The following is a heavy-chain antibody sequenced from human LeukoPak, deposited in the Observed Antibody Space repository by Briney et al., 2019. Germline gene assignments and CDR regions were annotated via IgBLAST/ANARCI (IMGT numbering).Heavy chain of an antibody. J-gene: IGHJ6*03. Sequence: KPSETLSLTCTVSGGSISSHYWSRIRQPPGKGLEWIGYIYYSGSTNYNPSLKSRVTISVDTSKNQFSLKLSSVTAADTAVYYCARVLDYDSSGYYYYYYYYYMDVWGKGTTVTVSS. CDR2: IYYSGST. CDR3: ARVLDYDSSGYYYYYYYYYMDV. V-gene: IGHV4-59*11. D-gene: IGHD3-22*01. CDR1: GGSISSHY.